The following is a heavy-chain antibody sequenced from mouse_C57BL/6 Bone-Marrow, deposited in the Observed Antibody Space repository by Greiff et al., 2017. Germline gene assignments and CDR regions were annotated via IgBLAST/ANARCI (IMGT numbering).Heavy chain of an antibody. J-gene: IGHJ4*01. D-gene: IGHD1-1*01. CDR3: TTTTVVPYPMDY. V-gene: IGHV6-6*01. CDR1: GFTFSDAW. Sequence: EVKVEESGGGLVQPGGSMKLSCAASGFTFSDAWMDWVRQSPEKGLEWVAEIRNKANNHATYYAESVKGRFTISRDDSKSSVYLQMNSLRAEDTGIYYCTTTTVVPYPMDYWGQGTSVTVSS. CDR2: IRNKANNHAT.